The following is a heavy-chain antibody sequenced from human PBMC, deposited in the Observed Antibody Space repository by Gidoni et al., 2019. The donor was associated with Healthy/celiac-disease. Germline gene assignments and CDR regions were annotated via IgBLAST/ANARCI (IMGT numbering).Heavy chain of an antibody. Sequence: VQLVASGVGVFQPGRSLRLSCAASGSTFSSYGMHWVRQAPGKGLEWVAVIWYDGSNKYYADSVKGRFTISRDNSKNTRYLQMNSLRAEDTAVYYCARGPDLAAAGIDYWGQGTLVTVSS. J-gene: IGHJ4*02. CDR1: GSTFSSYG. CDR2: IWYDGSNK. CDR3: ARGPDLAAAGIDY. V-gene: IGHV3-33*08. D-gene: IGHD6-13*01.